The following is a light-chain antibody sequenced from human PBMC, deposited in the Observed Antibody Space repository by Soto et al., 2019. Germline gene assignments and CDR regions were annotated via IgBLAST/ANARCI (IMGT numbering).Light chain of an antibody. J-gene: IGKJ2*01. Sequence: DIQLTQSPSSLSPSVGDRVTITCRASQTISVYLNWYQQKPGKAPQLLIYEASFLQTGVPSRFSASGSATDFTLTISSLHPEDFATYYCQQSYSTPYTFGQGTNVEIK. CDR1: QTISVY. CDR2: EAS. V-gene: IGKV1-39*01. CDR3: QQSYSTPYT.